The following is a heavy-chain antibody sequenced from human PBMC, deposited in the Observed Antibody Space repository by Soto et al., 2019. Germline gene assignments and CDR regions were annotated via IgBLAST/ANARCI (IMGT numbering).Heavy chain of an antibody. CDR1: GGSISGRNW. CDR2: VFHSGDT. V-gene: IGHV4-4*02. CDR3: ARLIYDSRLNYFYFDF. D-gene: IGHD3-22*01. Sequence: SETLSLTCVVSGGSISGRNWWSWVRQAPGKGLEWIGEVFHSGDTTYTPSLRSRVTISVDKSKNQFSLKLNSVTAADTAVYYCARLIYDSRLNYFYFDFWGQGALVTVSS. J-gene: IGHJ4*02.